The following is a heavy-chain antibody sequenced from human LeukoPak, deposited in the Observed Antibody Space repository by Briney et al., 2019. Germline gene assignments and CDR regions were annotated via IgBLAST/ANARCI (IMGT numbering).Heavy chain of an antibody. D-gene: IGHD4-17*01. Sequence: GGSLRLSCAASGFTFDDYAMHWVRQAPGKGLEWVSGISWNSGSIGYADSVKGRFTISRDNAKNSLYLQMNSLRAEDTAVYYCARVEDGDCADYWGQGTLVTVSS. V-gene: IGHV3-9*01. CDR3: ARVEDGDCADY. J-gene: IGHJ4*02. CDR1: GFTFDDYA. CDR2: ISWNSGSI.